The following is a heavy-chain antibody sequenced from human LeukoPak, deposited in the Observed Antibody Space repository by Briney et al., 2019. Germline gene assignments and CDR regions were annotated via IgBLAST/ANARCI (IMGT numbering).Heavy chain of an antibody. CDR1: GFTFSSYS. CDR3: AKDLHYYDSSGYYYVGAFDI. Sequence: PGGSLRLSCAASGFTFSSYSMNWVRQAPGKGLEWVSYISSSSSTIYYADSVKGRFTISRDNSKNTLYLQMNSLRAEDTAVYYCAKDLHYYDSSGYYYVGAFDIWGQGTMVTVSS. J-gene: IGHJ3*02. CDR2: ISSSSSTI. D-gene: IGHD3-22*01. V-gene: IGHV3-48*01.